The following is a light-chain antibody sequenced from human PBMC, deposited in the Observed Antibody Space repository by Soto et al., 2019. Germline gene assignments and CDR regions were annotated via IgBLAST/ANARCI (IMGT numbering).Light chain of an antibody. CDR2: GTS. Sequence: EIVLTPSPGTLSLSPGERATLSCRASQSVTNNYLAWYQHKPGQAPRLLIYGTSSRATGIPDRFSGSGSGTDFTLTISRLEPEDFAVYYCQQYGSSITFGQGTRLEN. J-gene: IGKJ5*01. CDR1: QSVTNNY. V-gene: IGKV3-20*01. CDR3: QQYGSSIT.